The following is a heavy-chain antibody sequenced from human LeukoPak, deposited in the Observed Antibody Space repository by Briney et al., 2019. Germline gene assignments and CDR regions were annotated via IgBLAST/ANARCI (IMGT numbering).Heavy chain of an antibody. D-gene: IGHD5-24*01. V-gene: IGHV3-23*01. Sequence: GGSLRLSCAASGLTFSSYAMSWVHQAPGKGLEWVSAISGSGGTTYYADSVKGRFTISRDNAKNSLYLQMNSLRAEDTALYYCAKDEWLQFAGPLGYWGQGTLVTVSS. CDR1: GLTFSSYA. CDR2: ISGSGGTT. J-gene: IGHJ4*02. CDR3: AKDEWLQFAGPLGY.